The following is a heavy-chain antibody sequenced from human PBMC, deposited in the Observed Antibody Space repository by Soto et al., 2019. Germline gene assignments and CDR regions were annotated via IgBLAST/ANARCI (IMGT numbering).Heavy chain of an antibody. V-gene: IGHV3-33*01. CDR2: IWYDGSNK. CDR1: GFTFSSYG. CDR3: ARDWVDQLAVPPYYYYYGMDV. J-gene: IGHJ6*02. D-gene: IGHD6-6*01. Sequence: GGSLRLSCAASGFTFSSYGMHWVRQAPGKGLEWVAVIWYDGSNKYYADSVKGRFTISRDNSKNTLYLQMNSLRAEDTAVYYCARDWVDQLAVPPYYYYYGMDVWGQGTTVTVSS.